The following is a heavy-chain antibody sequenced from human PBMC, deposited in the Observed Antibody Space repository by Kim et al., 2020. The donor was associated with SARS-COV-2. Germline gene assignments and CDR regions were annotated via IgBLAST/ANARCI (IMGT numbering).Heavy chain of an antibody. Sequence: GGSLRLSCAASGFTFSNYAMHWARQAPGKGLEWVAVISYDGSNKYYVDSVKGRFTISRDNSKNTLYLQMNSLRAEDTAVYYCASERGYCSGGSCPPTWFDYWGQGTLVTVSS. V-gene: IGHV3-30*04. CDR1: GFTFSNYA. J-gene: IGHJ4*02. D-gene: IGHD2-15*01. CDR2: ISYDGSNK. CDR3: ASERGYCSGGSCPPTWFDY.